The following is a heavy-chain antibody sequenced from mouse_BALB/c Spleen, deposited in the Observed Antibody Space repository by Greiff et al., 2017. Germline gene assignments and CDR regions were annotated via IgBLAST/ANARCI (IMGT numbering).Heavy chain of an antibody. J-gene: IGHJ4*01. CDR2: ISSGGGST. V-gene: IGHV5-12-1*01. D-gene: IGHD1-1*01. CDR3: ARHGTIYYSPYFDY. CDR1: GFAFSSYD. Sequence: EVQLVESGGGLVKPGGSLKLSCAASGFAFSSYDMSWVRQTPEKRLEWVAYISSGGGSTYYPDTVKGRFTISRDNAKNTLYLQMSSLKSEDTAMYYCARHGTIYYSPYFDYWGQGTSVTVSS.